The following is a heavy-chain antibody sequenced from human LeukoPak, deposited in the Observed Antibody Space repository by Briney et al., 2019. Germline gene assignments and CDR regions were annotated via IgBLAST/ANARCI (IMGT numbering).Heavy chain of an antibody. CDR2: INPKIGFT. D-gene: IGHD3-22*01. Sequence: ASVKVSCKASGYSFSDYFIHWVRQAPGQGLEWMGWINPKIGFTNYSQKFQGRVTTTTDTSVNIAYMELRSLTADDTAVYYCARTPRKIYYDSSGYHDYWGQGSLVTVSS. J-gene: IGHJ4*02. CDR1: GYSFSDYF. CDR3: ARTPRKIYYDSSGYHDY. V-gene: IGHV1-2*02.